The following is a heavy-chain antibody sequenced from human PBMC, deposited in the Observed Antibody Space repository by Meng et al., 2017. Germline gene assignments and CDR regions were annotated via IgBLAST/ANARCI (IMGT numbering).Heavy chain of an antibody. CDR2: MNPNSGNT. V-gene: IGHV1-8*01. CDR3: ARLGARGYSGYTPYYFDY. D-gene: IGHD5-12*01. Sequence: LVQAWDEGQEPGALVKCACKASGYTFTSYYINWVRQATGQGLEWMGWMNPNSGNTGYAQKFQGRVTMTRNTSISTAYMELSSLRSEDTAVYYCARLGARGYSGYTPYYFDYWGQGTLVTVSS. J-gene: IGHJ4*02. CDR1: GYTFTSYY.